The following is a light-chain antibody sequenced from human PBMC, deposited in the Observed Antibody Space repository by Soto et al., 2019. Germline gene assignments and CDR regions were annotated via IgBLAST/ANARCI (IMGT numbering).Light chain of an antibody. Sequence: EILLTQSPCALSLSPGERATLSCWASESVSDYLAWYQQKPGLAPRLLIHGATKRTSGTPDSFSGTGSGTAFTLAISRLEHDDFAVYYCQQYVTSPAITFGQGTRLEIK. J-gene: IGKJ5*01. CDR2: GAT. V-gene: IGKV3-20*01. CDR1: ESVSDY. CDR3: QQYVTSPAIT.